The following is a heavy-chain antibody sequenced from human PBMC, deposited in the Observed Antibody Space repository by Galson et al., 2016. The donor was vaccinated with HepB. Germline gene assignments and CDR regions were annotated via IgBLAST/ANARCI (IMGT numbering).Heavy chain of an antibody. V-gene: IGHV3-48*02. D-gene: IGHD1-20*01. Sequence: SLRLSCAASGFTFIDYSMNWVRQAPGKGLEWISYTTKDSSTVYYADSVKGRFTISRDNAENSVYLQMNSLRDEDTALYYCARDNWNARPGWYDPWGQGTLVTVSS. J-gene: IGHJ5*02. CDR2: TTKDSSTV. CDR1: GFTFIDYS. CDR3: ARDNWNARPGWYDP.